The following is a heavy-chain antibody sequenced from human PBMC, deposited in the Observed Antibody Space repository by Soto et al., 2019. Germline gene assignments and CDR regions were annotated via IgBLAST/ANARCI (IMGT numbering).Heavy chain of an antibody. CDR3: ASRTAKSTPVWEEFDY. CDR2: IIPIFGTA. J-gene: IGHJ4*02. Sequence: QVQLVQSGAEVKKPGSSVKISCKASGGTFSSYAISWVRQAHGQGLEWMGGIIPIFGTANYAQKFQGRVTITADESTSTAYMELSSLRSEDKAVYYCASRTAKSTPVWEEFDYWGQGTMVTVSS. D-gene: IGHD1-26*01. CDR1: GGTFSSYA. V-gene: IGHV1-69*12.